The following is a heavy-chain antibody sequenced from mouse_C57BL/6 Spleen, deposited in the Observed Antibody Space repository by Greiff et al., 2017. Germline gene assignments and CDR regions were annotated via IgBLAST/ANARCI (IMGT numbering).Heavy chain of an antibody. J-gene: IGHJ4*01. Sequence: VQLQQSGASVKISCKASGYAFSSYWMNWVKQRPGKGLEWIGQIYPGDGDTNYNGKFKGKATLTADKSSSTAYMQLSSLTSEDSAVYFCARCGSSYHYYAMDYWGQGTSVTVSS. CDR3: ARCGSSYHYYAMDY. CDR2: IYPGDGDT. V-gene: IGHV1-80*01. CDR1: GYAFSSYW. D-gene: IGHD1-1*01.